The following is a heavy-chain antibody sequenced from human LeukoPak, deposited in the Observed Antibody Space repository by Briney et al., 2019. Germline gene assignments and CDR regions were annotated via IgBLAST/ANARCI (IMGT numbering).Heavy chain of an antibody. CDR3: ARSSSIAARFDY. D-gene: IGHD6-6*01. Sequence: SVKVSCKAPGGTFSSYAISWVRQAPGQGLEWMGGIIPIFGTANYAQKFQGRVTITTDESTSTAYMELSSLRSEDTAVYYCARSSSIAARFDYWGQGTLVTVSS. CDR2: IIPIFGTA. CDR1: GGTFSSYA. V-gene: IGHV1-69*05. J-gene: IGHJ4*02.